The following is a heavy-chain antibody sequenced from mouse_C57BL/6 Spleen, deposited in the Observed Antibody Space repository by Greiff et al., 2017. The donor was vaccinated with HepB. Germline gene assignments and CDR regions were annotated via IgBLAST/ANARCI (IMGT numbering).Heavy chain of an antibody. J-gene: IGHJ4*01. V-gene: IGHV3-8*01. CDR3: ARYGIYGNYERAYAMDY. Sequence: EVMLVESGPGLAKPSQTLSLTCSVTGYSITSDYWNWIRKFPGNKLEYMGYISYSGSTYYNPSLKSRISITRDTSKNQYYLQLNSVTTEDTATYYCARYGIYGNYERAYAMDYWGQGTSVTVSS. D-gene: IGHD2-1*01. CDR1: GYSITSDY. CDR2: ISYSGST.